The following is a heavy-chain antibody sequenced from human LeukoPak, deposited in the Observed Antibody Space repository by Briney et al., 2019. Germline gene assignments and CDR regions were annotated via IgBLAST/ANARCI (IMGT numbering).Heavy chain of an antibody. J-gene: IGHJ2*01. CDR2: INHSGST. CDR1: GGSFSGYY. Sequence: SETLSLTCAVYGGSFSGYYWSWIRQPPGKGLEWTGEINHSGSTYYNPSLKSRVTISVDRSKNQFSLKLSSVTAADTAVYYCATDRYWYSEIWGRGTLLTVSS. V-gene: IGHV4-34*01. CDR3: ATDRYWYSEI.